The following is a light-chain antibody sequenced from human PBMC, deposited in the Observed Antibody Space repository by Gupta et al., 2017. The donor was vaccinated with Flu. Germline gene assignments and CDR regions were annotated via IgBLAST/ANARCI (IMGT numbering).Light chain of an antibody. CDR2: EVN. J-gene: IGLJ2*01. CDR1: SSDVGGYNY. Sequence: QSALTQPASVSGFPGQSITISCTGTSSDVGGYNYVSWYQQHPGKAPKLMIYEVNNRPSGYCHRFSGSKSGNTASLTISGLQAEDEADYYCSSYTSSSTVVFGGGTRLSVL. CDR3: SSYTSSSTVV. V-gene: IGLV2-14*01.